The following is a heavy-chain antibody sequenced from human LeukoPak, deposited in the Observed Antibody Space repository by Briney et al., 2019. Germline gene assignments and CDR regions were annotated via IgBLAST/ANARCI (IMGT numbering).Heavy chain of an antibody. Sequence: SSETLSLTCAVYGGSFSGYYWSWIHQPPGKGLEWIGEINHSGSTNYNPSLKSRVTISVDTSKNQFSLKLSSVTAADTAVYYCARTRAYCSGGSCYSHYYYYGMDVWGQGTTVTVSS. CDR3: ARTRAYCSGGSCYSHYYYYGMDV. J-gene: IGHJ6*02. CDR1: GGSFSGYY. V-gene: IGHV4-34*01. D-gene: IGHD2-15*01. CDR2: INHSGST.